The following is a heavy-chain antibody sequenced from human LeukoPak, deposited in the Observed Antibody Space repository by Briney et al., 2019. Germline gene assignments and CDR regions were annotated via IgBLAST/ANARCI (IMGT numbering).Heavy chain of an antibody. V-gene: IGHV7-4-1*02. CDR2: INTNTGNP. J-gene: IGHJ5*02. D-gene: IGHD2-15*01. Sequence: ASVKVSCKASGYTFSTYAMNWVRQAPGQGLEWMGWINTNTGNPTYAQGFTGRFVFSLDTSVTTTYLEISSLKPEDTAVYYCARDRRGYCSWFDPWGQGTLVTVSS. CDR1: GYTFSTYA. CDR3: ARDRRGYCSWFDP.